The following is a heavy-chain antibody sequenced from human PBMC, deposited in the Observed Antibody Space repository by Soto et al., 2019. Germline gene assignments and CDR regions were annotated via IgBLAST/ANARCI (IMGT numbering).Heavy chain of an antibody. J-gene: IGHJ4*02. CDR1: GYTFTSYD. V-gene: IGHV1-8*01. Sequence: ASVKVSCTASGYTFTSYDINWVRQATGQGLEWMGWMTPNSGNTGYAQKFQGRVTMTRNTSISTAYMELSSLRSEDTAVYYCARGLRVRGVTPTPYYFDYWGQGTLVTVSS. CDR3: ARGLRVRGVTPTPYYFDY. D-gene: IGHD3-10*01. CDR2: MTPNSGNT.